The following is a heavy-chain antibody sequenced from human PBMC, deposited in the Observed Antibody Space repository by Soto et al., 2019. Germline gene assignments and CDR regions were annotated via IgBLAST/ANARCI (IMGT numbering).Heavy chain of an antibody. CDR2: ISFYGINT. Sequence: QVQLVESGGGVVQPGRSLRLSCAGSGFTFSDYAMHWVRQAPGRGPEWLALISFYGINTYYADSVKGRFTISRDNSKNTLFLQMNTLRAEDTAVYYCARDVSGFEYFDFWGQGTLVTVSS. J-gene: IGHJ4*02. D-gene: IGHD3-9*01. CDR1: GFTFSDYA. CDR3: ARDVSGFEYFDF. V-gene: IGHV3-30-3*01.